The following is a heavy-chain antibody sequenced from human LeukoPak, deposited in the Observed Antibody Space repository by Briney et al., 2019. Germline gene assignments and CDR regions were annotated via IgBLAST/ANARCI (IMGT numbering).Heavy chain of an antibody. V-gene: IGHV1-2*02. J-gene: IGHJ4*02. Sequence: ASVKVSCKASGYTFTGYYMHWVRQAPGQGLEWMGWINPNSGGTNYAQKFQGRVTMTRDTSISTAYMELSRLRSDDTAVYYCARGRSPANYDSSGYHFDYWGQGTLVTVSS. CDR3: ARGRSPANYDSSGYHFDY. CDR1: GYTFTGYY. D-gene: IGHD3-22*01. CDR2: INPNSGGT.